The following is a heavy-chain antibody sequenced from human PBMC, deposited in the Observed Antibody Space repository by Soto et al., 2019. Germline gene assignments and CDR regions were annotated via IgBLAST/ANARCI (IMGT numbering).Heavy chain of an antibody. CDR3: ARDPRIVVVTANDAFDI. J-gene: IGHJ3*02. Sequence: VQLVESGGGVVQPGRSLRLSCAASGFTFSSYAMHWVRQAPGKGLEWVAVISYDGSNKYYADSVKGRFTISRDNSKNTLYLQMNSLRAEDTAVYYCARDPRIVVVTANDAFDIWGQGTMVTVSS. V-gene: IGHV3-30-3*01. CDR2: ISYDGSNK. CDR1: GFTFSSYA. D-gene: IGHD2-21*02.